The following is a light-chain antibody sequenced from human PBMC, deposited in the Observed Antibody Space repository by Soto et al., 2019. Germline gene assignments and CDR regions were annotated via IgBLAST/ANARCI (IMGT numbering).Light chain of an antibody. J-gene: IGKJ2*01. V-gene: IGKV1-5*01. CDR1: QSISSW. CDR3: QQYNSYLLT. Sequence: DIQMTQSPSTLSASVGDRVTITCRPSQSISSWLAWYQQKPGKAPKLLIYDASSLESGVPSRFSGSGSGTEFTLTISSLQPDDFATYYCQQYNSYLLTFGQGTKLEIK. CDR2: DAS.